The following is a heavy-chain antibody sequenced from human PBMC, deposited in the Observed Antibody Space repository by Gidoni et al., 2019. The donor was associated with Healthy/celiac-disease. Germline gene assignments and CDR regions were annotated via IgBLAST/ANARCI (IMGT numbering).Heavy chain of an antibody. J-gene: IGHJ4*02. Sequence: EVQLVESGGGLVKPGGSLRLSCAASGFTFSNAWMSWVRQAPGKGLEWVGRIKSKTDGGTTDYAAPVKGRFTISRDESKNTLYLQMNSLKTEDTAVYYCTTDGGADDYGDYGTPAYFDYWGQGTLVTVSS. CDR1: GFTFSNAW. CDR3: TTDGGADDYGDYGTPAYFDY. V-gene: IGHV3-15*01. D-gene: IGHD4-17*01. CDR2: IKSKTDGGTT.